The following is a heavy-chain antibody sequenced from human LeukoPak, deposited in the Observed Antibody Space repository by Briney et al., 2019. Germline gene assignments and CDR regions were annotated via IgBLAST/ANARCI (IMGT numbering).Heavy chain of an antibody. J-gene: IGHJ4*02. CDR1: GFTLSSYA. V-gene: IGHV3-23*01. CDR3: TKQGFGC. Sequence: GGSLRLSCTASGFTLSSYAMSWVRQAPGEGLEWVSTISGSADNTNYAEAVKGRFTISRDNSKNTMYLQMNSLRAEDTAVYYCTKQGFGCWGQGTLVTVSS. CDR2: ISGSADNT.